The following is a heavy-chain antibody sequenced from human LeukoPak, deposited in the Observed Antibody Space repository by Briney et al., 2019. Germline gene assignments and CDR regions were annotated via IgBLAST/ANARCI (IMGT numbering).Heavy chain of an antibody. Sequence: SQTLSLTCTVAGGSISSGSYYWSWIRQPAGKGLEWIGRIYTSASTNYNPSLKSRVTMSVDPSNNQFSLNLRSVTAADTALYYCARRRYYDGSGYLEWGQGTLLSVSS. CDR1: GGSISSGSYY. CDR2: IYTSAST. D-gene: IGHD3-22*01. J-gene: IGHJ1*01. V-gene: IGHV4-61*02. CDR3: ARRRYYDGSGYLE.